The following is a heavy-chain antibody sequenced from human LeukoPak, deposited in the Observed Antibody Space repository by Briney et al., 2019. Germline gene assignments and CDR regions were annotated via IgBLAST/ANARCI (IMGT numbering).Heavy chain of an antibody. V-gene: IGHV3-33*01. CDR1: GFTFSSYG. D-gene: IGHD3-9*01. CDR3: ARALYYDILTGYSPLGY. Sequence: PGGSLRLSCAASGFTFSSYGMHWVRQAPGKGLEWVAVIWYDGSNKYYADSVKGRFTISRDNSKNTLYLQMNSLRAEDTAVYYCARALYYDILTGYSPLGYWGQGTLVTVSS. CDR2: IWYDGSNK. J-gene: IGHJ4*02.